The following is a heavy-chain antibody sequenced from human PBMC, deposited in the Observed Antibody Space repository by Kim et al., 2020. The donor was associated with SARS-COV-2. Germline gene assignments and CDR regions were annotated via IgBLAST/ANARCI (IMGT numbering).Heavy chain of an antibody. J-gene: IGHJ4*02. CDR1: GFIFDYFG. CDR2: IWHDASNE. Sequence: GGSLRLSCTTSGFIFDYFGIHWVRQAPGRGLEWVALIWHDASNENYADSVKGRFTISRDYSKNTMYLQMNSLRAEDTAVYYCARDPYGWGNYFDYWGQGT. D-gene: IGHD3-10*01. V-gene: IGHV3-33*01. CDR3: ARDPYGWGNYFDY.